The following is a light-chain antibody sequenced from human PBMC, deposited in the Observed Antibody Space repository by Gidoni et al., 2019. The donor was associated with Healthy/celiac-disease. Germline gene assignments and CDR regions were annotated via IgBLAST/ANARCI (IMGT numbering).Light chain of an antibody. V-gene: IGKV1-39*01. J-gene: IGKJ4*01. CDR1: QSISSY. CDR3: QQRYRTLG. Sequence: IQMTQSPSSLSASVGDRVTITRRASQSISSYLNWYQQKPGKAPKLLIYAASSLQSGVPSRCSGRGAGTDFTINISSLQPEDFATYYCQQRYRTLGFGGGTKVEIK. CDR2: AAS.